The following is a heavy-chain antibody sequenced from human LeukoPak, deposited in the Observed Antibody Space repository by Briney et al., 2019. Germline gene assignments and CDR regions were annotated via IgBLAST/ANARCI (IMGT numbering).Heavy chain of an antibody. Sequence: PGGSLRLSCAASGFTFSSYDMHWVRQATGKGLEWVSAIGTAGDTYYPGSVKGRFTISRENAKNSLYLQMNSLRAGDTAVYYCARVHADSSGYYDYWGQGTLVTVSS. CDR2: IGTAGDT. CDR3: ARVHADSSGYYDY. V-gene: IGHV3-13*01. D-gene: IGHD3-22*01. J-gene: IGHJ4*02. CDR1: GFTFSSYD.